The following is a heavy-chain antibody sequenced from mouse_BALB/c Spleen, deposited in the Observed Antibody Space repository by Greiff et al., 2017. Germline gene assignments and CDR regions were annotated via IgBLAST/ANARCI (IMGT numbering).Heavy chain of an antibody. V-gene: IGHV3-2*02. J-gene: IGHJ2*01. CDR3: ARVYGNYDYFDY. Sequence: DVKLQESGPGLVKPSQSLSLTCTVTGYSITSDYAWNWIRQFPGNKLEWMGYISYSGSTSYNPSLKSRISITRDTSKNQFFLQLNSVTTEDTATYYCARVYGNYDYFDYWGQGTTLTVSS. D-gene: IGHD2-1*01. CDR1: GYSITSDYA. CDR2: ISYSGST.